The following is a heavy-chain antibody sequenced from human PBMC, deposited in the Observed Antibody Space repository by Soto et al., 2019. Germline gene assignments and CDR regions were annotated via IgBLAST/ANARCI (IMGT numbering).Heavy chain of an antibody. V-gene: IGHV2-5*02. Sequence: QITLKESGPPLVKPTQTLTLTCTFSGFSLTTTGSGVGWIRQPPGKALEWLALIYWDDDKRHSPSLKSRLTTXKXPXXNQVVLTMTNMDPVDTGTYFCVHLMTALTTFGMDVWGQGTTVTVSS. CDR1: GFSLTTTGSG. CDR3: VHLMTALTTFGMDV. CDR2: IYWDDDK. J-gene: IGHJ6*02. D-gene: IGHD4-17*01.